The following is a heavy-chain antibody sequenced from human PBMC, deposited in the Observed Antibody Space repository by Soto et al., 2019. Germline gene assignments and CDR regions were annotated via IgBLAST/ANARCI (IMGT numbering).Heavy chain of an antibody. CDR3: ARQPGYSYDYYYYYYGMDV. J-gene: IGHJ6*02. Sequence: GESLKISCKGSGHSFTSYWIGWVRQMPGKGLEWMGIIYPGDSDTRYSPSLQGQVTISADKSISTAYLQWSSLKASDTAMYYCARQPGYSYDYYYYYYGMDVWGRGTTVTVSS. D-gene: IGHD5-18*01. CDR2: IYPGDSDT. CDR1: GHSFTSYW. V-gene: IGHV5-51*01.